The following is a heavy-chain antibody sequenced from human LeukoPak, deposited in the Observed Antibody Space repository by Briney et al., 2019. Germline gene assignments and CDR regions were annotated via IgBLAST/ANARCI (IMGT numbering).Heavy chain of an antibody. J-gene: IGHJ4*02. D-gene: IGHD3-22*01. V-gene: IGHV3-53*01. CDR2: IYSGDRT. CDR1: GFTVSSNY. Sequence: PGGSLRLSCAVSGFTVSSNYVSWVRQAPGKGLEWVSVIYSGDRTNYADSVKGRFTISRDNAKNSLYLQMNSLRAEDTAVYYCARDYSTGKIVVVTNGYWGQGTLVTVSS. CDR3: ARDYSTGKIVVVTNGY.